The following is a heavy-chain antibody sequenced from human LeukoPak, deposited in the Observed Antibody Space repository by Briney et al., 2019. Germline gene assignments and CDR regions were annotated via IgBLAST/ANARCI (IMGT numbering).Heavy chain of an antibody. CDR2: IYTSGST. D-gene: IGHD3-16*01. Sequence: PSETLSLTCTVSGGSISSYYWSWIRQPAGKGLEWIGRIYTSGSTNYNPSLKSRVTMSVDTSKNQFSLKLSSVTAADTAVYYCARLGASRAGNSDYYYGMDVWGQGTTVTVSS. CDR3: ARLGASRAGNSDYYYGMDV. CDR1: GGSISSYY. J-gene: IGHJ6*02. V-gene: IGHV4-4*07.